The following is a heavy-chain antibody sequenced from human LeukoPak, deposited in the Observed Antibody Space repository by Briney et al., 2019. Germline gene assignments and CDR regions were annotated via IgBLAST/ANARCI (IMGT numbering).Heavy chain of an antibody. Sequence: PSETLSLTCAVYGGSFSGYYWSWIRQPPGKGLEWIGEINHSGSTNYNPPLKSRVTISVDTSKNQFSLKLSSVTAADTAVYYCARERYYYYYMDVWGKGTTVTVSS. CDR1: GGSFSGYY. CDR3: ARERYYYYYMDV. J-gene: IGHJ6*03. CDR2: INHSGST. V-gene: IGHV4-34*01.